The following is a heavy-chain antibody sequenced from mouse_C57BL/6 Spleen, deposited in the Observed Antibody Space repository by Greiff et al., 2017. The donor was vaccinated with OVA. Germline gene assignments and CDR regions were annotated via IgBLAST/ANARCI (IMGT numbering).Heavy chain of an antibody. V-gene: IGHV1-43*01. D-gene: IGHD2-2*01. CDR2: INPSTGGT. CDR3: ARSGYGYDVYFDV. CDR1: GYSFTGYY. J-gene: IGHJ1*03. Sequence: VHVKQSGPELVKPGASVKISCKASGYSFTGYYMHWVKQSSEKSLEWIGEINPSTGGTSYNQKFKGKATLTVDKSSSTAYMQLKSLTSEDSAVYYCARSGYGYDVYFDVWGTGTTVTVSS.